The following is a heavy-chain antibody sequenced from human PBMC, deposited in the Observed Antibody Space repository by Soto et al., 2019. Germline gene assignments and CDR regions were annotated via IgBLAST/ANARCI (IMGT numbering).Heavy chain of an antibody. CDR2: INAGNGNT. J-gene: IGHJ4*02. V-gene: IGHV1-3*01. D-gene: IGHD2-8*01. CDR3: ARTHPLMNVPLDY. CDR1: GYTFTSYA. Sequence: GASVKVYCKASGYTFTSYAMHWVRQATGQRLEWMGWINAGNGNTKYSQKFQGRVTITRDTSASTAYMELSSLRSEDTAVYYCARTHPLMNVPLDYWGQGTLVTVSS.